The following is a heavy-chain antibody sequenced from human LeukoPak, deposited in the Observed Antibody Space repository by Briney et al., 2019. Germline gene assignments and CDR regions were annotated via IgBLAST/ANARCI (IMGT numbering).Heavy chain of an antibody. V-gene: IGHV1-8*02. CDR3: ARGRLNGYPGYWFDP. CDR2: MNPNSGNT. D-gene: IGHD6-25*01. Sequence: ASVKVSCKAYGYTFINYYMHWVRQAPGQGLEWMGWMNPNSGNTGYAQKFQGRVTMTRNTSISTAYMELSSLRSEDTAVFYCARGRLNGYPGYWFDPWGQGTLVTVSS. CDR1: GYTFINYY. J-gene: IGHJ5*02.